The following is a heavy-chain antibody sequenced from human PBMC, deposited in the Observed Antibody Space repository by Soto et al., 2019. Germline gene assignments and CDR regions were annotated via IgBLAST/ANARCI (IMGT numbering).Heavy chain of an antibody. J-gene: IGHJ4*02. CDR1: GFTVSGSY. V-gene: IGHV3-66*01. CDR2: MYSGGST. Sequence: EVQLVESGGGLVQPGGSLRLSCAAFGFTVSGSYMTWVRQAPGKGLEWVSVMYSGGSTYYADSVMGRFTVSRDTSKNTLYLQMNNLRAEDTAVYYCTRDSSPTVNADSWGQGTLVTVSS. CDR3: TRDSSPTVNADS. D-gene: IGHD4-17*01.